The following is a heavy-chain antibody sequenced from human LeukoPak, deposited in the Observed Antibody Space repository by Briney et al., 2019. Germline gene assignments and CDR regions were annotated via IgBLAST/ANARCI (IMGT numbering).Heavy chain of an antibody. J-gene: IGHJ4*02. CDR2: ISSGGSYI. CDR1: GFTFSGYS. V-gene: IGHV3-21*01. Sequence: GGSLRLSCAASGFTFSGYSMNWVRQAPGKGLEWVSSISSGGSYIHYADSVKGRFTVSRDDAKNSLYLQMNRLKAEDTAVYYCAREQCAGGTCYQFDYWGQGTLVTVSS. CDR3: AREQCAGGTCYQFDY. D-gene: IGHD2-15*01.